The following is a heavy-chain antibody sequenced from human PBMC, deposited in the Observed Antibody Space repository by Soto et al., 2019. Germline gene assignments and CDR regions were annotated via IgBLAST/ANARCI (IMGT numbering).Heavy chain of an antibody. CDR1: GFTFSSYG. CDR2: ISYDGSNK. CDR3: TTDDGYFDY. J-gene: IGHJ4*02. V-gene: IGHV3-30*03. Sequence: GGSLRLSCAASGFTFSSYGMHWVRQAPGKGLEWVAVISYDGSNKYYADSVKGRFTISRDNSKNTLYLQMNSLRAEDTAVYYCTTDDGYFDYWGQGTLVTVSS.